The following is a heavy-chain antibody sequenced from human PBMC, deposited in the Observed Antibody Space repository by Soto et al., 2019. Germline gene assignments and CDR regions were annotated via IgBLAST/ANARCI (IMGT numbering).Heavy chain of an antibody. J-gene: IGHJ5*02. Sequence: ASVKVSCKASGYTFGNNDISWVRQATGQGLEWMGWMNPNSGNTGYAQKFQGRVSMTRNTSIATAYLELSSLRSDDTAIYYCARMATSGTLNWFDPWGQGTLVTVSS. CDR3: ARMATSGTLNWFDP. V-gene: IGHV1-8*01. CDR2: MNPNSGNT. CDR1: GYTFGNND.